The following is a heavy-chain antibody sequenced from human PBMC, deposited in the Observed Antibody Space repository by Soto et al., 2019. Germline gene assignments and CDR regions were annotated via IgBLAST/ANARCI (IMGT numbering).Heavy chain of an antibody. V-gene: IGHV1-46*01. CDR3: ARDLAYCGGDCPSPRPYSSWFDP. CDR1: GYTFTSYY. Sequence: ASVKVSCKASGYTFTSYYMHWVRHAPGQGLEWMGIINPSGGSTSYAQKFQGRVTMTRDTSTSTVYMELSSLRSEDTAVYYCARDLAYCGGDCPSPRPYSSWFDPWGQGTLVTVSS. J-gene: IGHJ5*02. CDR2: INPSGGST. D-gene: IGHD2-21*02.